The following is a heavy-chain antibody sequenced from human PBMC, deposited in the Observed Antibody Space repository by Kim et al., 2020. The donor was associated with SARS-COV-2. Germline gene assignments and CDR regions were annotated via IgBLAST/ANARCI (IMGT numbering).Heavy chain of an antibody. J-gene: IGHJ4*02. CDR3: ATDPPLSSGTVGATEGSNY. V-gene: IGHV1-24*01. CDR1: GYTLTELS. Sequence: ASVKVSCKVSGYTLTELSMHWVRQAPGKGLEWMGGFDPEDGETIYAQKFQGRVTMTEDTSTDTAYMELSSLRSEDTAVYYCATDPPLSSGTVGATEGSNYWGQGTLGTVSS. D-gene: IGHD1-26*01. CDR2: FDPEDGET.